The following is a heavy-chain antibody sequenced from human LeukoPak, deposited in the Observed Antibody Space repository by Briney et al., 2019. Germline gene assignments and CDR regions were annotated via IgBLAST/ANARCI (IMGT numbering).Heavy chain of an antibody. CDR3: ARQGITYGYLSYFDY. D-gene: IGHD5-18*01. Sequence: PSETLSLTCTVSGGSVSSSSFYWGWIRQPPGMGLEWIGTIYYSGSTYYNSSLKSRVAIAVDTSKNQFSLKLSSLTAADTAVYYCARQGITYGYLSYFDYRGQGTLVSVSS. J-gene: IGHJ4*02. V-gene: IGHV4-39*01. CDR2: IYYSGST. CDR1: GGSVSSSSFY.